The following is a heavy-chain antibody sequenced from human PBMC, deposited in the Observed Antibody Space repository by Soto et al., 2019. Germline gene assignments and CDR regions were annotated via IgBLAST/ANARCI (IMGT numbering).Heavy chain of an antibody. V-gene: IGHV4-61*01. Sequence: SETLSLTCTVSGGSVSSGSYYWSWIRQPPGKGLEWIGYIYYSGSTNYNPSLKSRVTISVDTSKNQFSLQLNSVTPEDTAVYYCACVTGTTYYWGQGTLVTVSS. D-gene: IGHD1-7*01. CDR3: ACVTGTTYY. CDR2: IYYSGST. J-gene: IGHJ4*02. CDR1: GGSVSSGSYY.